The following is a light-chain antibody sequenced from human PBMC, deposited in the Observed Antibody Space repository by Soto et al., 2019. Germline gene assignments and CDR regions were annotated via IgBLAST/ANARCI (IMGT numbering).Light chain of an antibody. CDR2: GAS. CDR1: QSVTSN. J-gene: IGKJ4*01. V-gene: IGKV3-15*01. CDR3: QQYKNWPLT. Sequence: EIVMTQSPATLSVSPGERATLSCRASQSVTSNLAWYQQKPGQAPRLIIYGASARATGIPARFSGSGSETEFTLTITSLQSEDFAVYYCQQYKNWPLTFGGGTKVEIK.